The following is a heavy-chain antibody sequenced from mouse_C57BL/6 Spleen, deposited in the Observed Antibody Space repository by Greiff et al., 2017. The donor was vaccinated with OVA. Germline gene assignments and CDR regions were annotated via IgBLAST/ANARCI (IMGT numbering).Heavy chain of an antibody. Sequence: QVQLQQSGAELVRPGTSVKLSCKASGYTFTSYWMHWVKQRPGQGLEWIGVIDPSDSYTNYNQKFKGKATLTVDTSSSTAYMQLSSLTSEDSAVYYCARGANWDNYVMDYWGQGTSVTVSS. J-gene: IGHJ4*01. V-gene: IGHV1-59*01. D-gene: IGHD4-1*01. CDR2: IDPSDSYT. CDR3: ARGANWDNYVMDY. CDR1: GYTFTSYW.